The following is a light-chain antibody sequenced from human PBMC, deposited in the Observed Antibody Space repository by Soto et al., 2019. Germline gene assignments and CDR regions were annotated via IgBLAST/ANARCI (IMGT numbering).Light chain of an antibody. V-gene: IGKV3-15*01. CDR1: QSVNRN. J-gene: IGKJ5*01. Sequence: EILLTQSPATLSVSPGERATLSCKSCQSVNRNLGWYQQKPGQAPRLLIFAASTRAPGIPARFGGSGSGTEFTLTISGLQSEGFAVYYCQQYNSWTSITFGQGTRLEVK. CDR3: QQYNSWTSIT. CDR2: AAS.